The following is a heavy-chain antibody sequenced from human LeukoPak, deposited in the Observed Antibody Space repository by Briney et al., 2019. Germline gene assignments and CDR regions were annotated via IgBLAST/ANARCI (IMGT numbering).Heavy chain of an antibody. CDR1: EFTFSAYT. J-gene: IGHJ4*02. CDR2: TLYNGNNI. D-gene: IGHD1-26*01. CDR3: ARENYRHSWEPHYLDY. V-gene: IGHV3-30-3*01. Sequence: GGSLRLSCAASEFTFSAYTIHWVRQAPGKGLEWVALTLYNGNNIYYADSVKGRFTISRDNSKNTLYLQMNGLRVEDTAVYYCARENYRHSWEPHYLDYWGQGTLVTVSS.